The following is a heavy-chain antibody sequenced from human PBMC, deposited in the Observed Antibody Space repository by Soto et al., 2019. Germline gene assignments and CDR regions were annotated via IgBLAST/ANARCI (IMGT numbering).Heavy chain of an antibody. V-gene: IGHV1-69*02. J-gene: IGHJ3*02. CDR3: ARQGWNDDAFDI. CDR2: IIPILGIA. Sequence: QVQLVQSGAEVKKPGSSVKVSCKASGGTFSSYSISWVRQAPGQGLEWMGRIIPILGIANYAQKFQGRVTITADKSTSTAYMELSSLRSEDTALYYCARQGWNDDAFDIWGQGTMVTVSS. D-gene: IGHD1-1*01. CDR1: GGTFSSYS.